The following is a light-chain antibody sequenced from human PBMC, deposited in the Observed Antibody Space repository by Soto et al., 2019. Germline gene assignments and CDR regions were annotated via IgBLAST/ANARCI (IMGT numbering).Light chain of an antibody. CDR1: QSVSSD. CDR2: GAS. CDR3: QQYGSSPWT. V-gene: IGKV3-20*01. J-gene: IGKJ1*01. Sequence: EIVMTHSPATLSVSPCERATLSFRASQSVSSDLAWYHQKPGQAPRLLISGASSRATGIPDRFSGSGSATDFTLTISRLEPEDFAVYYCQQYGSSPWTFGQGTKVDI.